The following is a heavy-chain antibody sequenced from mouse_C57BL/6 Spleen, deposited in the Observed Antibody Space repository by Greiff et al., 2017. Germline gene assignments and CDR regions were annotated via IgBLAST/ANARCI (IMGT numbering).Heavy chain of an antibody. CDR2: IDPSDSYT. CDR3: ARYGTTGGFAY. V-gene: IGHV1-69*01. D-gene: IGHD1-1*01. CDR1: GYTFTSYW. J-gene: IGHJ3*01. Sequence: QVQLQQPGAELVMPGASVKLSCKASGYTFTSYWMHWVKQRPGPGLEWIGEIDPSDSYTNYNQKFKGKSTLTVDKSSSTAYMQLSSLTSEDSAVYYCARYGTTGGFAYWGQGTLVTVSA.